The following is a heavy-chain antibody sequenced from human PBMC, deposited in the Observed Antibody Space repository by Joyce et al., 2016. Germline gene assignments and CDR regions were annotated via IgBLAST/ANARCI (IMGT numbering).Heavy chain of an antibody. CDR3: AKDLLRDGRSATGFEY. Sequence: EVQLLESGGGLVQPGGSLRLSCAASGFTFRFYAMSWVRQAPWKVMAWVSAISGYDGITDYAESGKGPFTISTDDSTRTLYRQMNRLRVEDTAVYYCAKDLLRDGRSATGFEYWGQGTLVTVYS. J-gene: IGHJ4*02. CDR1: GFTFRFYA. CDR2: ISGYDGIT. D-gene: IGHD5-24*01. V-gene: IGHV3-23*01.